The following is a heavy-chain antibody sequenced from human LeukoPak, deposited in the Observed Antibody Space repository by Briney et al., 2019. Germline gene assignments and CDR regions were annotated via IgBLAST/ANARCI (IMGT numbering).Heavy chain of an antibody. V-gene: IGHV3-7*01. Sequence: GGSLRLSCAASGFTFSSYWMSWVRQAPGKGLEWVANIKQDGSEKYYVDSVKGRFTISRDNAKNSLYLQMNSLRAEDTAVYYCARNPPVVVTALFRHWGQGTLVTVSS. CDR1: GFTFSSYW. J-gene: IGHJ1*01. CDR2: IKQDGSEK. CDR3: ARNPPVVVTALFRH. D-gene: IGHD2-21*02.